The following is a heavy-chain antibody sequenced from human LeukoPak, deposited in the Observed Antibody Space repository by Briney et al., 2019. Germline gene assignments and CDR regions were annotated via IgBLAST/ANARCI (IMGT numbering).Heavy chain of an antibody. CDR3: ARVGRGLDAFDI. Sequence: PSETLSLTCAVSGGSISSGGYSWSWIRQPPGKGLEWIGYIYHSGSTNYNPSLKSRVIISVDKSKNQFFLQLNSVTAADTAVFYCARVGRGLDAFDIWGQGTMVSVSS. CDR2: IYHSGST. CDR1: GGSISSGGYS. V-gene: IGHV4-30-2*01. D-gene: IGHD5/OR15-5a*01. J-gene: IGHJ3*02.